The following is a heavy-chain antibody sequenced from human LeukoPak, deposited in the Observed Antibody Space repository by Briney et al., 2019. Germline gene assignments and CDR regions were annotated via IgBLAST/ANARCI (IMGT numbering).Heavy chain of an antibody. V-gene: IGHV3-74*01. CDR2: INTDGSST. Sequence: GGSLRLSCVVSGFTFSNYWMHWVRQAPGKGLVWVSRINTDGSSTSYADSVKGRFTISRDNAKNTHCLQMNSLRAEDTAVYYCAREGSLGQQLPPDYWGQGTLVTVSS. CDR1: GFTFSNYW. J-gene: IGHJ4*02. D-gene: IGHD6-13*01. CDR3: AREGSLGQQLPPDY.